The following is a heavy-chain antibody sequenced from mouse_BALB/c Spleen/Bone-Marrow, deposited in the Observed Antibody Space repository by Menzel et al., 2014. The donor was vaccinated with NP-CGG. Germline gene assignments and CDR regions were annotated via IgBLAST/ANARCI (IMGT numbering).Heavy chain of an antibody. CDR3: ARGGGYDYGSWFAY. CDR2: ISSGGST. D-gene: IGHD2-4*01. CDR1: GFTFSSYA. Sequence: DVKLQESGGGLVKPGGSLKLSCAASGFTFSSYAMSGVRQTPEKRLEWVASISSGGSTYYPDSVKGRFTISRDNARNILYLQMSSLRSEDTAMYYCARGGGYDYGSWFAYWGQGTLVTVSA. V-gene: IGHV5-6-5*01. J-gene: IGHJ3*01.